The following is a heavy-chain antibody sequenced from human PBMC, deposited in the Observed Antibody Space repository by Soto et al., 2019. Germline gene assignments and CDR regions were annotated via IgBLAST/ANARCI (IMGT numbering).Heavy chain of an antibody. V-gene: IGHV1-3*01. CDR2: INAGNGNT. CDR3: ARAPNWGYYFDY. Sequence: ASVKLSCKASGYTFTSYAMHWVRQAPGQRLEWMGWINAGNGNTKYSQKFQGRVTITRDTSASTAYMELSSLRSEDTAVYYCARAPNWGYYFDYWGQGTLVTVSS. D-gene: IGHD7-27*01. CDR1: GYTFTSYA. J-gene: IGHJ4*02.